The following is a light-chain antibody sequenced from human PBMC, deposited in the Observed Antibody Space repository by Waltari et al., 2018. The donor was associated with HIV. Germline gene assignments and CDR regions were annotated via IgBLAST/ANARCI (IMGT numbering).Light chain of an antibody. J-gene: IGLJ1*01. V-gene: IGLV1-47*01. Sequence: QSVLTQPPSASGTPGQRVTISCSGSSSNIGRNYVYWYQQLPGTAHKLRIYTNNQRPSGVPDRFAGSKSGTSAALAISGLRSEDEADYYGAAWNDRLSGYVFGTGTKVTV. CDR2: TNN. CDR1: SSNIGRNY. CDR3: AAWNDRLSGYV.